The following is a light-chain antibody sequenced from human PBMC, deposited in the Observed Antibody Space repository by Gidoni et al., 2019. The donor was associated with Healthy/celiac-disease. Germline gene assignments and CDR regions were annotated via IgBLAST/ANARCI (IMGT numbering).Light chain of an antibody. CDR3: QQYEDLPLT. Sequence: IQMTQSPTSLSASVGDRVTITCQASQDISKHLNWYQQKPGKPPKLRIYNAAALCSGVPSRFGGSGSGTDYTLTISSLQTEDFATYYCQQYEDLPLTFXGXTKVDFK. CDR1: QDISKH. J-gene: IGKJ4*01. CDR2: NAA. V-gene: IGKV1-33*01.